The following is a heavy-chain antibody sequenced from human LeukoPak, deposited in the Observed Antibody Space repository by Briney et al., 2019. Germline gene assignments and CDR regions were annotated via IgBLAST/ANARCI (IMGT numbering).Heavy chain of an antibody. J-gene: IGHJ4*02. CDR1: GFTFSNYA. V-gene: IGHV3-15*01. Sequence: PGGSLRLSCAASGFTFSNYAMHWVRQAPGKGLEWVGRIKSKTDGWTTDYAAPVKGRFTISRDDSKNTLYLQMNSLKTEDTAVYYCTVVNYGSGSYPLGYWGQGTLVTVSS. D-gene: IGHD3-10*01. CDR3: TVVNYGSGSYPLGY. CDR2: IKSKTDGWTT.